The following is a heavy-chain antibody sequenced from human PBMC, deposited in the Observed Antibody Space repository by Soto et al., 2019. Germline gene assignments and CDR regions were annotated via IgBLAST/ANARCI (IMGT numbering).Heavy chain of an antibody. D-gene: IGHD1-26*01. CDR3: ASVAVGAYWCDP. CDR1: GFTFSNYW. V-gene: IGHV3-74*01. Sequence: EVQLVESGGGLVQPGGFLRLSCAASGFTFSNYWMHWVRQAPGKGLVWVSRINPDGTTITYADSVKGRFTISRDNAQNTLYLQMNSLSAEDTAVYYCASVAVGAYWCDPWGQGTLVTVSS. CDR2: INPDGTTI. J-gene: IGHJ5*02.